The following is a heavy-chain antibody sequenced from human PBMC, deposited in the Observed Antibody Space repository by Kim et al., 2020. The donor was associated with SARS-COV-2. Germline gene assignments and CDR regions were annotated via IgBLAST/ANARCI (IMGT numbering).Heavy chain of an antibody. D-gene: IGHD5-12*01. CDR1: GCTFSSYA. CDR2: IIPILGIA. CDR3: AREKDDGYDAHYYYYYGMD. V-gene: IGHV1-69*04. J-gene: IGHJ6*01. Sequence: SVKVSCKASGCTFSSYAISWVRQAPGQGLEWMGRIIPILGIANYAQKFQGRVTITADTSTSTAYMELSSLRSEDTAVYYCAREKDDGYDAHYYYYYGMD.